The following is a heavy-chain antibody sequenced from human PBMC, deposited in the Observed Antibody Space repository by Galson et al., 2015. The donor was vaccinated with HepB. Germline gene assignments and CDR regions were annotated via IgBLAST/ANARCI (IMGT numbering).Heavy chain of an antibody. CDR1: GFTFSTYG. CDR3: AKDSSGYMDV. Sequence: SLRLSCAASGFTFSTYGMHWVRQAPGKGLEWVAAILYDGSNKYYADSVKGRFTIPRDNSKSTLYLQLNSLRAEDTAVYYCAKDSSGYMDVWGKGTTVTVSS. D-gene: IGHD3-22*01. CDR2: ILYDGSNK. V-gene: IGHV3-30*18. J-gene: IGHJ6*03.